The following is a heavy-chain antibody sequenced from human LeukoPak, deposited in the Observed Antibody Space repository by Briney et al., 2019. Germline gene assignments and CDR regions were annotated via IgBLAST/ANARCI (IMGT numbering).Heavy chain of an antibody. D-gene: IGHD2-15*01. CDR3: ARGIGYCSGGSCYTAAFDI. Sequence: GASVKVSCKASGYTFTSYGISWVRRAPGQGLEWMGWISAYNGNTNYAQKLQGRVTMTTDTSTSTAYMELRSLRSDDTAVYYCARGIGYCSGGSCYTAAFDIWGQGTMVTVSS. J-gene: IGHJ3*02. V-gene: IGHV1-18*01. CDR1: GYTFTSYG. CDR2: ISAYNGNT.